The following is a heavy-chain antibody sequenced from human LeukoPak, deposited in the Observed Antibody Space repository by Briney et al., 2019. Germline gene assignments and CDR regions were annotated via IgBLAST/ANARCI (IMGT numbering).Heavy chain of an antibody. CDR1: GDSITSNGYS. V-gene: IGHV4-30-4*01. J-gene: IGHJ4*02. Sequence: SETLSLTCTVSGDSITSNGYSWTWIRQPPGKGLEWIGYISYGGNTYSKPSLKSRVTISVDTSKNQFSLRLSSVTAADTAVYYSARLASGSYGPLTPFDYWGQGTLVTVSS. D-gene: IGHD1-26*01. CDR2: ISYGGNT. CDR3: ARLASGSYGPLTPFDY.